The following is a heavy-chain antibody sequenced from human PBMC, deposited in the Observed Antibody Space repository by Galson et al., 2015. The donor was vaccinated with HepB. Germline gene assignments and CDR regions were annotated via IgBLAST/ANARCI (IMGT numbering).Heavy chain of an antibody. V-gene: IGHV3-53*01. J-gene: IGHJ6*02. Sequence: SLRLSCAASGFSVSNNYMSWVRQAPGKGLEWVSVIYNGGSTDYADSVKGRFTISRDNSKNTVLLQMNSLRAEDTAVYYCARTFYDFWSGSHYYYYGMDVWGQGTTVTVSS. D-gene: IGHD3-3*01. CDR1: GFSVSNNY. CDR3: ARTFYDFWSGSHYYYYGMDV. CDR2: IYNGGST.